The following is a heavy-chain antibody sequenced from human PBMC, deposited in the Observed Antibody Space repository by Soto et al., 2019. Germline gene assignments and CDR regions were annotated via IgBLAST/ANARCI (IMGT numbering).Heavy chain of an antibody. CDR2: IYLGDSDT. CDR1: GYSFINDW. Sequence: EVQLVQSGAEVKKPGESLKISCRGSGYSFINDWIGWVRQMPGKGLEWMGIIYLGDSDTRYSPSFQGQVTISADKSISTAYLQGNRLKASGPAVYYCARRTANPYWYVDLWGRATLVTVSS. V-gene: IGHV5-51*01. J-gene: IGHJ2*01. D-gene: IGHD2-21*02. CDR3: ARRTANPYWYVDL.